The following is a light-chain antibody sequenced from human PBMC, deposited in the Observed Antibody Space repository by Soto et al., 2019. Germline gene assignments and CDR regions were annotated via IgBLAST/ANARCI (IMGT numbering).Light chain of an antibody. CDR2: WAS. Sequence: DIVMTQSPDSLAVSLGERATINCKSSQSVLRSSSSGNCLAWYQQKPGQPPKLLIYWASTRESGVPDRFSGSGSGTDFTLTISSLQAEDVAVYYCKQFSTTPNTFGQGTRLEIK. CDR3: KQFSTTPNT. V-gene: IGKV4-1*01. CDR1: QSVLRSSSSGNC. J-gene: IGKJ2*01.